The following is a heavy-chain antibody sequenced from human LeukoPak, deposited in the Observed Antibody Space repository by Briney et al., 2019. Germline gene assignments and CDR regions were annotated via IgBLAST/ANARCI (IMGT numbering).Heavy chain of an antibody. V-gene: IGHV3-9*01. D-gene: IGHD3-10*01. CDR2: ISRNGGVI. J-gene: IGHJ4*02. Sequence: PGRSLRLSCAASGFKFGDYAMHWVRQAPGKGLEWVSGISRNGGVIDYADSVKGRFTISRDNAKNSLFLQMNSLRVEDTALYYCAKVRPPGSYYNLAIEYWGQGTLVTVST. CDR3: AKVRPPGSYYNLAIEY. CDR1: GFKFGDYA.